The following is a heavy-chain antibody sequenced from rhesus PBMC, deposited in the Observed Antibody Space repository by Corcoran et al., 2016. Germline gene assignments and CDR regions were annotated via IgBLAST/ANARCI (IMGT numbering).Heavy chain of an antibody. CDR3: ARGSGGIAAAGTQPFFDY. D-gene: IGHD6-25*01. J-gene: IGHJ4*01. CDR2: IDSSGST. CDR1: GGSISSSY. V-gene: IGHV4S11*01. Sequence: QVQLQESGPGLVKPSETLSLTCAGPGGSISSSYWSWIRQAPGKGPAWIGRIDSSGSTYYNPSRKSRVTLSVDTSKNQFSLKLSSVTAADTAVYYCARGSGGIAAAGTQPFFDYWGQGVLVTVSS.